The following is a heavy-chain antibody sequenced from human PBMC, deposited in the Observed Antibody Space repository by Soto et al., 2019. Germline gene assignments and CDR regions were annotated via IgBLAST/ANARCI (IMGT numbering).Heavy chain of an antibody. D-gene: IGHD3-16*01. CDR3: AHRLSVYDYIWGIPVGAWFDP. Sequence: GSGPTLVNPTQTLTLTCTFSGFSLSTSGVGVGWIRQPPGKALEWLALIYWDDDKRYSPSLKSRLTITKDTSKNQVVLTMTNMDPVDTATYYCAHRLSVYDYIWGIPVGAWFDPWGQGTLVTVSS. CDR2: IYWDDDK. CDR1: GFSLSTSGVG. J-gene: IGHJ5*02. V-gene: IGHV2-5*02.